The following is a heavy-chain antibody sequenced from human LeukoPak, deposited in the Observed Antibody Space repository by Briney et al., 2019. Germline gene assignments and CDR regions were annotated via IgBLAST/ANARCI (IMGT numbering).Heavy chain of an antibody. V-gene: IGHV6-1*01. CDR1: GDSVSSNSAA. Sequence: SQTLSLTCAISGDSVSSNSAARHWVRQPPSRGLEWLGMTYYRSKWYTEYAVSVKTRITNKPHTTKNQCTLKLNSPTPEDTTALYCARDLAPLEGYFLQWGQGSLV. CDR2: TYYRSKWYT. D-gene: IGHD3-16*01. J-gene: IGHJ4*02. CDR3: ARDLAPLEGYFLQ.